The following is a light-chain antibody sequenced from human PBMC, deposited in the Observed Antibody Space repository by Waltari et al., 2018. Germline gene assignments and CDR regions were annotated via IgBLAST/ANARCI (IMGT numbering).Light chain of an antibody. Sequence: DIQMTQSPSTLSATVGDRVTITCRASQNINTWLAWHQQKPGRAPKLLIYKASNLESGVPSRFSGSGSGTEFTLTISSLQPDDVATYYCLQYNGEPRTFGQGTKVEVK. V-gene: IGKV1-5*03. CDR1: QNINTW. CDR3: LQYNGEPRT. J-gene: IGKJ1*01. CDR2: KAS.